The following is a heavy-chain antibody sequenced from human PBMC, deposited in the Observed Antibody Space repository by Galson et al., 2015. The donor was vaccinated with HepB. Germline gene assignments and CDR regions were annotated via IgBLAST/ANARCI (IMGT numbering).Heavy chain of an antibody. CDR3: ARGGDAKELLPLDY. Sequence: SLRLSCAASGFTFSSYSMNWVRQAPGKGLEWVSSISSSSSYIYYADSVKGRFTISRDNAKNSLYLQMNSLRAEDTAAYYCARGGDAKELLPLDYWGQGTLVTVSS. CDR2: ISSSSSYI. J-gene: IGHJ4*02. V-gene: IGHV3-21*01. D-gene: IGHD1-26*01. CDR1: GFTFSSYS.